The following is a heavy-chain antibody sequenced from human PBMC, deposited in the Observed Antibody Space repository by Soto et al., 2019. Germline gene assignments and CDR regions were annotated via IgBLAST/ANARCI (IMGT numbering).Heavy chain of an antibody. CDR2: FDPEDGET. V-gene: IGHV1-24*01. CDR1: GYTLTELS. D-gene: IGHD5-12*01. Sequence: ASVKVSCKVSGYTLTELSMHWVRQAPGKGLEWMGGFDPEDGETIYAQKFQGRATMTEDTSTDTAYMELSSLRSEDTAVYYCAAAAAGDGYLKSKPLLSGLVWGQGTMVTVSS. CDR3: AAAAAGDGYLKSKPLLSGLV. J-gene: IGHJ3*01.